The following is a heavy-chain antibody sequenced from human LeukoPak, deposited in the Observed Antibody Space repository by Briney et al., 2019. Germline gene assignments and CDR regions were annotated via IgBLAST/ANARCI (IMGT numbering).Heavy chain of an antibody. V-gene: IGHV4-38-2*02. Sequence: SPSETLSLTCTVSGYSISSGYYWGWIRQPPGKGLEWIGSIYHSGSTYYNPSLKSRVSISIDTSKNQFSLKLSSVTAADTAVYYCARQRGYCSSISCYAWFDPWGQGTLVTVSS. J-gene: IGHJ5*02. CDR3: ARQRGYCSSISCYAWFDP. CDR1: GYSISSGYY. CDR2: IYHSGST. D-gene: IGHD2-2*01.